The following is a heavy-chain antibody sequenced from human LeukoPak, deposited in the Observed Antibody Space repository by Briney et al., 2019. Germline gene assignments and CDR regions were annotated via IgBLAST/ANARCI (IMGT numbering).Heavy chain of an antibody. CDR3: ARRNAFDI. V-gene: IGHV4-34*01. CDR2: INHSGST. Sequence: SETLSLTCAVYGGSFSGYYWSWIRQPPGKGLEWIGEINHSGSTNYNPSLKSRVTISVDTSKNQFSLKLSSMTAADTAVYYCARRNAFDIWGQGTMVTVSS. J-gene: IGHJ3*02. CDR1: GGSFSGYY.